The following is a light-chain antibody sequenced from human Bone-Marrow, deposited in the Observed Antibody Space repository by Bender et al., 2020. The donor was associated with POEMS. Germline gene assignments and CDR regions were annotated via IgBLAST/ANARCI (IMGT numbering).Light chain of an antibody. CDR2: QDT. CDR3: QAWDSSTVV. CDR1: KLGDKY. V-gene: IGLV3-1*01. J-gene: IGLJ2*01. Sequence: SYELTQPPSVSVSPGQTASISCSGDKLGDKYVSWYQQKPGQSPVMVIYQDTKRPSGIPERFSGSNSGNTATLTISGTQALYEADYYCQAWDSSTVVFGGGTKLTVL.